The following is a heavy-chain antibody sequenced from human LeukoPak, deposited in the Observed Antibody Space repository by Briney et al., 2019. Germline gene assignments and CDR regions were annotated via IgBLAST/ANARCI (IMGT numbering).Heavy chain of an antibody. Sequence: PGGSLRLSCAASGFTFSSYAMSWVRQAPGKGLEWVANIKQDGSEKYYVDSVKGRFTISRDNSKNTLYLQMNSLRAEDTAVYYCAKAGRSGSLHYWGQGTLVTVSS. D-gene: IGHD1-26*01. V-gene: IGHV3-7*01. CDR3: AKAGRSGSLHY. CDR2: IKQDGSEK. CDR1: GFTFSSYA. J-gene: IGHJ4*02.